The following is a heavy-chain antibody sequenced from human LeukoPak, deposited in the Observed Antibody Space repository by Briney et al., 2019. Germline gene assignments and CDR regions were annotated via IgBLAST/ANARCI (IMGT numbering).Heavy chain of an antibody. CDR3: ARAVGYYYDSSGYYYVTWIDP. J-gene: IGHJ5*02. Sequence: PSETLSLTCTVCGGSISSSSYYWGWIRQPPGKGLEWIGSIYYSGSTYYNPSLKSRVTISVDTSKNQFSLKLSSVTAADTAVYYCARAVGYYYDSSGYYYVTWIDPWGQGTLVTVSS. D-gene: IGHD3-22*01. CDR2: IYYSGST. CDR1: GGSISSSSYY. V-gene: IGHV4-39*07.